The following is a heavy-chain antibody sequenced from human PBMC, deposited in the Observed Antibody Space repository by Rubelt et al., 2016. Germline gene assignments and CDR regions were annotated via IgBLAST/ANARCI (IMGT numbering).Heavy chain of an antibody. J-gene: IGHJ6*02. CDR3: ARDRFLVVVPAAIPHYYYYYGMDV. Sequence: EWMGWISAYNGNTNYAQKLQGRVTMTTDTSTSTAYMELRSLRSDDTAGYYCARDRFLVVVPAAIPHYYYYYGMDVWGQGTTVTVSS. CDR2: ISAYNGNT. V-gene: IGHV1-18*01. D-gene: IGHD2-2*02.